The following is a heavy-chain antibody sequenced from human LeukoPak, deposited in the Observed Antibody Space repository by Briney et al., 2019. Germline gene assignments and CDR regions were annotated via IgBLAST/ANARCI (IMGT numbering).Heavy chain of an antibody. D-gene: IGHD1-26*01. V-gene: IGHV3-48*03. CDR3: ARQWELLYYFDY. Sequence: GGSLRLSCAASGFTFSSYEMTWVRQAPGKGLEWVSYISSSGSTIYYADSVKGRFTISRDNAKNSLYLQMNSLRAEDTAVYYCARQWELLYYFDYWGQGTLVTVSS. CDR1: GFTFSSYE. CDR2: ISSSGSTI. J-gene: IGHJ4*02.